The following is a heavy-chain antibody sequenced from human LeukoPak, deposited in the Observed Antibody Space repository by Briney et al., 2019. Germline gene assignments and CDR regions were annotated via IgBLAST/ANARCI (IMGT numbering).Heavy chain of an antibody. J-gene: IGHJ4*02. CDR1: GGSISSSSYY. D-gene: IGHD3-9*01. V-gene: IGHV4-39*01. CDR2: IYYSRRT. Sequence: PSGTLSLTCTVSGGSISSSSYYWGWIRQPPGKGLEWIGSIYYSRRTYYNPSRKSRVTISVDTSKNQFSLKLTSVTAADTAVYYCARQYYDILTGYYTDYYFDYWGQGTLVTVSS. CDR3: ARQYYDILTGYYTDYYFDY.